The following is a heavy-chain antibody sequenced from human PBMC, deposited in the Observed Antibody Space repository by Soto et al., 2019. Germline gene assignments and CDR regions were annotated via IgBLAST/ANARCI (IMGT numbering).Heavy chain of an antibody. J-gene: IGHJ6*03. CDR3: ARESGGATATLDYYYFYMDV. V-gene: IGHV1-2*04. Sequence: QVQLVQSGAEVRKPGASVTVSCRSSGDSFNDYYIHWVRQAPGQGFGWMGWINPNGGVTKYAQKFQGWVSMTRDTSIRTVYMQLSRRRSDDTAVYYCARESGGATATLDYYYFYMDVWGTGTTVNVSS. CDR1: GDSFNDYY. CDR2: INPNGGVT. D-gene: IGHD5-12*01.